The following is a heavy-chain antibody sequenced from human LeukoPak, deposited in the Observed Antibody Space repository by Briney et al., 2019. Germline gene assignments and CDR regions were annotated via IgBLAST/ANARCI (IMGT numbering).Heavy chain of an antibody. CDR1: GFTFSSYG. J-gene: IGHJ6*03. CDR2: ITRGSIYT. Sequence: PGGSLRLSCAASGFTFSSYGMHWVRQAPGKGLEWVSSITRGSIYTFYADSVKGRFTISRDNAKNSLSLQMNSLRAEDTAVYYCARDPYNGSYGDDYYYYMDVWGKGTTVTISS. CDR3: ARDPYNGSYGDDYYYYMDV. V-gene: IGHV3-21*01. D-gene: IGHD1-26*01.